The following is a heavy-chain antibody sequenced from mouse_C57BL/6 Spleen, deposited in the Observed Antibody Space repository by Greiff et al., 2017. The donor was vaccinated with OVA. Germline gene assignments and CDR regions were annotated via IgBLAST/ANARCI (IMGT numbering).Heavy chain of an antibody. CDR1: GFTFTDYY. Sequence: EVKLMESGGGLVQPGGSLSLSCAASGFTFTDYYMSWVRQPPGKALEWLGFIRNKANGYTTESSSSVKGRFTISRDNSPSILYLQMNALRAEDSATYYCASLIDYAMDYWGQGTSVTVAS. J-gene: IGHJ4*01. CDR3: ASLIDYAMDY. CDR2: IRNKANGYTT. V-gene: IGHV7-3*01.